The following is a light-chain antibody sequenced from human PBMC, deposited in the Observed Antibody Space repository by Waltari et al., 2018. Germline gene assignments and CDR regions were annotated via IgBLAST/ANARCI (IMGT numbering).Light chain of an antibody. Sequence: ETVMTQSPATLSVSPGERATLSCRASQSVSSNLAWYQQKPGQAPRPLIYGASTRATGIPARFSGSGSGTGFTLTISSMQSEDFAVYYCQQYNNWPLWTFGQGTKVEIK. J-gene: IGKJ1*01. CDR3: QQYNNWPLWT. CDR2: GAS. V-gene: IGKV3-15*01. CDR1: QSVSSN.